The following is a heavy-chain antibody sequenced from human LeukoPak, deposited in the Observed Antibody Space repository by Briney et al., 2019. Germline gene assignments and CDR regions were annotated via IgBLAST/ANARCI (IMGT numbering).Heavy chain of an antibody. CDR1: GFSLSTGGVG. J-gene: IGHJ3*01. CDR2: IYWDDDK. Sequence: SGPTLVKPTQTLTLTCTFSGFSLSTGGVGVGWIRQPPGKALEWLALIYWDDDKRYSPSLKSRLTITKDTSSNQVVLKVTNVDPVDTATYYCARCKVGTTLDAFDVWGQGTMVIVSS. D-gene: IGHD1-14*01. V-gene: IGHV2-5*02. CDR3: ARCKVGTTLDAFDV.